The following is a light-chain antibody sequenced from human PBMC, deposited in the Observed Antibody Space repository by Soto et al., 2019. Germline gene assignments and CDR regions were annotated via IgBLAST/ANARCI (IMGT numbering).Light chain of an antibody. J-gene: IGKJ5*01. V-gene: IGKV3-20*01. CDR2: GAS. Sequence: EIVLTQSPGTLSLSPGERATLSCRASQSFNSIYLAWYQQKPGQAPRLLIYGASSRATGIPDRFSGSGSGTEFTLTISSLQPQDFVTYYCQQSYSTPITFGQGTRLEIK. CDR1: QSFNSIY. CDR3: QQSYSTPIT.